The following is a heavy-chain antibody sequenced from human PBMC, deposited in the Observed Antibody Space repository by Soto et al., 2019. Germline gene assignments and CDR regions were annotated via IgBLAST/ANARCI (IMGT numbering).Heavy chain of an antibody. J-gene: IGHJ5*02. CDR3: GRERGVSVRFVEWVAHDNWFDP. V-gene: IGHV4-31*02. CDR1: GDSITNSAYY. D-gene: IGHD3-3*01. CDR2: ISYSGST. Sequence: QVQLQESGPGLVKPSQTLSLTCTVSGDSITNSAYYWTWIRQHPGKGLEWIGYISYSGSTYYNPSLMRQITRSVDTSKIHCSLKLSSVTAADTSVYYRGRERGVSVRFVEWVAHDNWFDPWCQGVLVAVAS.